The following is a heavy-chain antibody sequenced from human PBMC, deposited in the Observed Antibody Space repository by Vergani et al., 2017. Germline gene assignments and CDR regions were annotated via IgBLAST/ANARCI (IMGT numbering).Heavy chain of an antibody. Sequence: QVQLQESGPGLVKPSQTLSLTCTVSGGPISSGDYYWSWIRQPPGKGLEWIGYIYYSGSTYYNPSLKSRVTISVDTSKNQFSLKLSSVTAADTAVYYCARSNTVTTLPFDYWGQGTLVTVSS. D-gene: IGHD4-17*01. J-gene: IGHJ4*02. CDR3: ARSNTVTTLPFDY. V-gene: IGHV4-30-4*01. CDR1: GGPISSGDYY. CDR2: IYYSGST.